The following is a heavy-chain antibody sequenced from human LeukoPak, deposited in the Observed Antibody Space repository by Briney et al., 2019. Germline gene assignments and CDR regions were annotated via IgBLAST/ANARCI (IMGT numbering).Heavy chain of an antibody. D-gene: IGHD3-9*01. J-gene: IGHJ4*02. CDR3: ARVGFEGFFDY. CDR1: GYTFTSYY. Sequence: ASVKVSCKASGYTFTSYYMHWVRQAPGQGLEWMGIINPSGGSTSYAQKLQGRVTMTRDMSTSTVYMELSSLRSEDTAVYYCARVGFEGFFDYWGQGTLVTVSS. CDR2: INPSGGST. V-gene: IGHV1-46*01.